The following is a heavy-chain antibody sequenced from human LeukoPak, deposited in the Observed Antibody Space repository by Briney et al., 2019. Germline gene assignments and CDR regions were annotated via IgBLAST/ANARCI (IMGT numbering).Heavy chain of an antibody. CDR1: GGSFSGYY. CDR2: INHSGST. Sequence: PSETLSLTCAVYGGSFSGYYWSWIRQPPGKGLEWIGEINHSGSTNYNPSLKSRVTISVDTSKNQFSLKLSSVTAADTAVYYCARGYYYGSGSYLINDYGMDVWGQGTTVTVSS. J-gene: IGHJ6*02. D-gene: IGHD3-10*01. CDR3: ARGYYYGSGSYLINDYGMDV. V-gene: IGHV4-34*01.